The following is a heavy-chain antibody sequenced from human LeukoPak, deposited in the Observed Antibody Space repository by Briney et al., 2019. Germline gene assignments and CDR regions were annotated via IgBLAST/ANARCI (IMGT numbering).Heavy chain of an antibody. Sequence: GSLRLSCAASGFTYSSYAMSWIRQPPGKGLEWIGSISSDGNTHYNTSLKSRVTMSVDTSKNQFSLKLTSVTAADTAVYFCARLKDWYDNGSDKWFDPWGQGTLVTVSP. CDR3: ARLKDWYDNGSDKWFDP. J-gene: IGHJ5*02. D-gene: IGHD3/OR15-3a*01. V-gene: IGHV4-39*01. CDR1: GFTYSSYA. CDR2: ISSDGNT.